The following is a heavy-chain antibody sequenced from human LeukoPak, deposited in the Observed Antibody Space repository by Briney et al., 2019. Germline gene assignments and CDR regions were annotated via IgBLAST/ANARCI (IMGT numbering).Heavy chain of an antibody. D-gene: IGHD2-8*01. V-gene: IGHV3-23*01. Sequence: GGSLRLSCAASGFTFSSYAVSWVRQAPGKGLEWVSSISGSGGSTYSAGSVKGRFTISRDNSKNTLYLQMNSLRAEDTALYYCAKDRSCTNDICHGDFDYWGRGTLVTVSS. CDR2: ISGSGGST. J-gene: IGHJ4*02. CDR3: AKDRSCTNDICHGDFDY. CDR1: GFTFSSYA.